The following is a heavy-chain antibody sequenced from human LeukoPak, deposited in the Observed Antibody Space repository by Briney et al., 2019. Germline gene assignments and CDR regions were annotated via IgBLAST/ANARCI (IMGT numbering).Heavy chain of an antibody. CDR3: AKGDPPTYYDILTGQDY. Sequence: PGGALRVSCAASGFTFSRYEMNWVRQAPGKGLEWVAGISAGGVSFYYADSVKGRFTISRDNSKNMLYLQLNSLRAEDTAVYYCAKGDPPTYYDILTGQDYWGQGTLVTVSS. J-gene: IGHJ4*02. CDR1: GFTFSRYE. CDR2: ISAGGVSF. D-gene: IGHD3-9*01. V-gene: IGHV3-23*01.